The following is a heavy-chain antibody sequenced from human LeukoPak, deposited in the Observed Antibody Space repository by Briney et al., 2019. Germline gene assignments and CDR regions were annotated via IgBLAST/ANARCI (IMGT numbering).Heavy chain of an antibody. CDR2: INPNSGGT. D-gene: IGHD6-19*01. J-gene: IGHJ4*02. CDR3: ASPSGAVAGDGYFDY. Sequence: ASVKVSCKASGYTFTGYYMHWARQAPGQGLEWMGWINPNSGGTNYAQKFQGRVTMTRDTSISTAYMELSRLRSDDTAVYYCASPSGAVAGDGYFDYWGQGTLVTVSS. V-gene: IGHV1-2*02. CDR1: GYTFTGYY.